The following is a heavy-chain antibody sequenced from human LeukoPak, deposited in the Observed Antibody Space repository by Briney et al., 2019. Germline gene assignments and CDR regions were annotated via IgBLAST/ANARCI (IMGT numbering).Heavy chain of an antibody. V-gene: IGHV4-61*02. D-gene: IGHD3-10*01. CDR3: ARAGDDYGSGSLYSPNYYYYMDV. CDR2: IYTSGST. J-gene: IGHJ6*03. Sequence: SQTLSLTCTVSGGSISSGSYYWSWIRQPAGKGLEWIGRIYTSGSTNYNPSLKSRVTISVDTSKNQFSLKLSSVTAADTAVYYCARAGDDYGSGSLYSPNYYYYMDVWGKGTTVTVSS. CDR1: GGSISSGSYY.